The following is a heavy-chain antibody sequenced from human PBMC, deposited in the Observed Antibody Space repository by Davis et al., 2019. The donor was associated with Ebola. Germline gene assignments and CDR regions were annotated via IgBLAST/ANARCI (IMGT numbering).Heavy chain of an antibody. CDR3: ARDGDYGDYTYYFDY. V-gene: IGHV4-59*11. CDR1: GRSISSHY. Sequence: PSETLSLTCAVSGRSISSHYWSWIRQPPGKGLEWIGYIYYSGTTSGTTNYNPSLKSRVTISVDTSKNQFSLKLSSVTAADTAVYYCARDGDYGDYTYYFDYWGQGTLVTVSS. CDR2: IYYSGTT. J-gene: IGHJ4*02. D-gene: IGHD4-17*01.